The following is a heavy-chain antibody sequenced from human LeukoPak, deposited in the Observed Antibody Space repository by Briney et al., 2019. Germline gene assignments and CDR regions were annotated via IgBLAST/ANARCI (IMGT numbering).Heavy chain of an antibody. D-gene: IGHD3-22*01. J-gene: IGHJ4*02. Sequence: ASVKVSCKASGYTLTNYGISRVLQAPGQGLEWMGWVSGYNGNTNYAQNVQGRVTMTTDTSTNTAYMELRSLRSDDTAVYYCAKDIHPGLDSGASCCFDYWGQGTPVTVSS. CDR3: AKDIHPGLDSGASCCFDY. V-gene: IGHV1-18*01. CDR2: VSGYNGNT. CDR1: GYTLTNYG.